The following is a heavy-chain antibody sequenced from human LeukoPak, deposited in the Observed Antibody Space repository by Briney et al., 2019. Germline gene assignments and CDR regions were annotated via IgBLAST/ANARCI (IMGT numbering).Heavy chain of an antibody. V-gene: IGHV1-2*02. CDR3: AGGKKGAGTLDY. Sequence: GASVKVSCKASGGTFSSYAISWVRQAPGQGLEWMGWINPNSGGTNYAQKFQGRVTMTRDTSISTAYMELSRLRSDDTAVYYCAGGKKGAGTLDYWGQGTLVTVSS. CDR1: GGTFSSYA. J-gene: IGHJ4*02. CDR2: INPNSGGT. D-gene: IGHD1-7*01.